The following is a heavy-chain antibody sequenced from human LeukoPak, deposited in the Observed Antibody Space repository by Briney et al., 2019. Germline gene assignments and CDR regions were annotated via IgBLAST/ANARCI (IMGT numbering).Heavy chain of an antibody. CDR2: IKNRADGGTI. V-gene: IGHV3-15*01. D-gene: IGHD2-2*01. CDR1: GITFTKAW. CDR3: ATGGSSTDFELWARGY. Sequence: GGSLRLSCVASGITFTKAWMNWVRQAPGKGLEWVGRIKNRADGGTIDYAAPVKGRFTISRDDSKNTLYLQMTSLKPEDTAVYYCATGGSSTDFELWARGYWGQGTLVTVSS. J-gene: IGHJ4*02.